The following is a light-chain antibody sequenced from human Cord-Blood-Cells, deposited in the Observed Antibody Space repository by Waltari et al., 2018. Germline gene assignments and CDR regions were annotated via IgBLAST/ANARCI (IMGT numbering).Light chain of an antibody. CDR2: GAS. Sequence: EIVLKQSPGTLSLSPGERATLSCRARKSVSSSYLAWYQQKPGQAPRLLIYGASSRATGIPDRFSGSWSGTDFTLTISRLEPEDFAVYYCQQYGSSPDSFGQGTKLEI. J-gene: IGKJ2*03. CDR3: QQYGSSPDS. CDR1: KSVSSSY. V-gene: IGKV3-20*01.